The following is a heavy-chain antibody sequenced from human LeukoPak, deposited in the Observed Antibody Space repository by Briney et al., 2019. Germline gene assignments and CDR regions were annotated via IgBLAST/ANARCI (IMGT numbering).Heavy chain of an antibody. Sequence: GGSLRLSCAASGFTFSDFPMIWVRQAPGKGLEWVSSIFPSSDEIHYADSVKGRFTISRDNAKNSLYLQMNSLRAEDTAVYYCARDGRPSDYWGQGTLVTVSS. J-gene: IGHJ4*02. CDR2: IFPSSDEI. CDR3: ARDGRPSDY. V-gene: IGHV3-21*01. CDR1: GFTFSDFP.